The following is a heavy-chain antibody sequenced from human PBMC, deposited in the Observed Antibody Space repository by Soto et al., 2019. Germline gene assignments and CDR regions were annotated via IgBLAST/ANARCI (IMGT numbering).Heavy chain of an antibody. D-gene: IGHD2-2*01. V-gene: IGHV3-48*01. Sequence: GGSLRLSCAASGFTFSTHSMNWVRQAPGKGLEWVSFIGSSSTTKYYADSVKGRFTISRDNAKNTLYLQMNSLRAEDTAVYYCARELSAYCSSTSCLLSYGMDVWGQGTTVTVSS. CDR2: IGSSSTTK. CDR1: GFTFSTHS. J-gene: IGHJ6*02. CDR3: ARELSAYCSSTSCLLSYGMDV.